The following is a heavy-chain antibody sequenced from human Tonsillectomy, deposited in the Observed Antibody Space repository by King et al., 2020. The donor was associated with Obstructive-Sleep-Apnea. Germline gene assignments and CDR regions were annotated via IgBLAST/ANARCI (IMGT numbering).Heavy chain of an antibody. CDR1: GYIFTDYY. CDR3: ARVEGSRGPTSYFDL. V-gene: IGHV1-2*02. CDR2: MNPNSGGT. Sequence: VQLVESGAEVKKPGASVKVSCTASGYIFTDYYVHWVRQAPGQGLEWMGWMNPNSGGTNYAQKFQGRVTMTRDTSISTAYMERSRLRSDDTAVYYCARVEGSRGPTSYFDLWGRGTLVSVSS. D-gene: IGHD3-10*01. J-gene: IGHJ2*01.